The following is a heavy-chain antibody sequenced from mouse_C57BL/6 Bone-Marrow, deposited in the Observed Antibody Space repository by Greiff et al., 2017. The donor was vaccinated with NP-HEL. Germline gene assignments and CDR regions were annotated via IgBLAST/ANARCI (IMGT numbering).Heavy chain of an antibody. CDR1: GFTFSSYG. V-gene: IGHV5-6*01. D-gene: IGHD1-1*01. CDR2: ISSGGSYT. CDR3: ASYYYGSSPWFAY. J-gene: IGHJ3*01. Sequence: EVQLVESGGDLVKPGGSLKLSCAASGFTFSSYGMSWVRQTPDKRLEWVATISSGGSYTYYLDSVKGRFTISRDNAKNTLYLQMSSLKSEDTAMYYCASYYYGSSPWFAYWGQGTLVTVSA.